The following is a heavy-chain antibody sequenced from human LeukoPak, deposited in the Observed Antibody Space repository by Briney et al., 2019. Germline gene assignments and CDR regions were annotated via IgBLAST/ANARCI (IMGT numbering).Heavy chain of an antibody. D-gene: IGHD2-15*01. CDR3: ARAKAAQFVYYFYMDV. J-gene: IGHJ6*03. CDR2: INQDGGEK. Sequence: GGSLRLSCAASGLTFSSDWMSWVRQAPGKGLGWVANINQDGGEKYCVDSVKGRFIISRDNAKNSLYLQMNSLRAEDTAVYYCARAKAAQFVYYFYMDVWGKGTTVSVSS. CDR1: GLTFSSDW. V-gene: IGHV3-7*01.